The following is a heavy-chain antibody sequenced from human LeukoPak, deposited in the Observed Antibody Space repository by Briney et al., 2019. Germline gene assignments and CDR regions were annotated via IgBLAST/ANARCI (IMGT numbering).Heavy chain of an antibody. Sequence: GGSLRLSRAASGFTFSSYGMHWVRQAPGKGLEWVAVIWYDGSNKYYADSVKGRFTISRDNSKNTLYLQMNSLRAEDTAVYYCARGNYVSAYYYYMDVWGKGTTVTVSS. CDR3: ARGNYVSAYYYYMDV. D-gene: IGHD3-16*01. CDR2: IWYDGSNK. V-gene: IGHV3-33*01. J-gene: IGHJ6*03. CDR1: GFTFSSYG.